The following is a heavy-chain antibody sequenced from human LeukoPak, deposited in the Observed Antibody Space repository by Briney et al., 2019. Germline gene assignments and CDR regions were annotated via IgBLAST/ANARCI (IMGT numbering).Heavy chain of an antibody. CDR2: IIPIFGTA. CDR1: GGTFSSYA. Sequence: ASVTVSCTASGGTFSSYAISWVRQAPGEGLEWMGGIIPIFGTANYAQKFQGRVTITTDESTSTAYMELSSLRSEDTAVYYCAREDSLGSEAFDIWGQGTMVTVSS. D-gene: IGHD3-16*01. J-gene: IGHJ3*02. CDR3: AREDSLGSEAFDI. V-gene: IGHV1-69*05.